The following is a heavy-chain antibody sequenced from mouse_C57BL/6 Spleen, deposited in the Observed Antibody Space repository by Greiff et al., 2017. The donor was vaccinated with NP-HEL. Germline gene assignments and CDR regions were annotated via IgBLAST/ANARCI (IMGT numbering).Heavy chain of an antibody. CDR2: ISSGSSTI. J-gene: IGHJ2*01. CDR3: ARLYYGSSHFDY. D-gene: IGHD1-1*01. Sequence: EVQLVESGGGLVKPGGSLKLSCAASGFTFSDYGMHWVRQAPEKGLEWVAYISSGSSTIYYADTVKGRFTISRDNAKNTLFLQMTSLRSEDTAMYYCARLYYGSSHFDYWGQGTTLTVSS. CDR1: GFTFSDYG. V-gene: IGHV5-17*01.